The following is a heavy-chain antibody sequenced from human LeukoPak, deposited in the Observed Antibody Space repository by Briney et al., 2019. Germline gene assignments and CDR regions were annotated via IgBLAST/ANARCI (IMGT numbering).Heavy chain of an antibody. CDR3: ARDTTRDGFDY. CDR1: RFTFSNAW. CDR2: IYSGGST. J-gene: IGHJ4*02. D-gene: IGHD5-24*01. Sequence: GGSLRLSCAASRFTFSNAWMSWVRQAPGKGLEWVSVIYSGGSTYYADSVKGRFTISRDNSKNTLYLQMNSLRAEDTAVYYCARDTTRDGFDYWGQGTLVTVSS. V-gene: IGHV3-53*01.